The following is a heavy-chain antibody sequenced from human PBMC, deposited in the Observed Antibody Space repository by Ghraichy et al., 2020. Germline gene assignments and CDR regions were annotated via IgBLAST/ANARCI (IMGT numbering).Heavy chain of an antibody. Sequence: GGSLLSCAASGFTVTTYGMHWVRQAPGKGLEWVALIWYDARNKDYADSVKGRFTISRDNSRNTVYLDMSSLRPEDTGVYYCARDPYHFAPSDYFGMDVWGQGTTVTVSS. CDR3: ARDPYHFAPSDYFGMDV. J-gene: IGHJ6*02. CDR1: GFTVTTYG. CDR2: IWYDARNK. V-gene: IGHV3-33*01. D-gene: IGHD3/OR15-3a*01.